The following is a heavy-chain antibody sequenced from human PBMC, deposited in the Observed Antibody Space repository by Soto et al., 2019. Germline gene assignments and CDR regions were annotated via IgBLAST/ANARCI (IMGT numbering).Heavy chain of an antibody. CDR2: INPSGGAT. D-gene: IGHD3-16*01. CDR3: ARGIMTLDY. CDR1: GYTFTRYY. Sequence: ASVKVSCKASGYTFTRYYMHWVRQAPGQGLEWMGIINPSGGATSYAQKFQGRVTMTRDTSTSTVYMELSSLRPEDTAMYYCARGIMTLDYWGQGTLVTVSS. J-gene: IGHJ4*02. V-gene: IGHV1-46*01.